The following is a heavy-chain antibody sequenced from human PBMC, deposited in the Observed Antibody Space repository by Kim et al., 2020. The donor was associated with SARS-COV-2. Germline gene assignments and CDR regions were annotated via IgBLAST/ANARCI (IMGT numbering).Heavy chain of an antibody. CDR2: ISGSRDNT. Sequence: GGSLRLSCAASGFTFSKYAMSWVRQAPGKGLAWVSLISGSRDNTYYADSVKGRFTISRDNSKNTLYLQMNSLRAVDTALYYCAREGPYGGGAFDIWGQGTMVTVSS. CDR3: AREGPYGGGAFDI. V-gene: IGHV3-23*01. CDR1: GFTFSKYA. J-gene: IGHJ3*02. D-gene: IGHD4-17*01.